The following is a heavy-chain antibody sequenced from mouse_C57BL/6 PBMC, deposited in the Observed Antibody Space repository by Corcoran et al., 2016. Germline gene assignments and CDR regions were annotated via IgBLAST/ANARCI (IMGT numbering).Heavy chain of an antibody. V-gene: IGHV1-80*01. CDR2: IYPGDGDT. D-gene: IGHD2-4*01. CDR3: ARSGNYDYDVNAMDY. Sequence: QVQLQQSGAELVKPGASVKISCKASGYAFSSYWMTWVKQRPGKGLEWIGQIYPGDGDTNYNGKFKGKATLTADKSSSTAYMQLSSLTSEDSAVYFCARSGNYDYDVNAMDYWGQGTSVTVSS. CDR1: GYAFSSYW. J-gene: IGHJ4*01.